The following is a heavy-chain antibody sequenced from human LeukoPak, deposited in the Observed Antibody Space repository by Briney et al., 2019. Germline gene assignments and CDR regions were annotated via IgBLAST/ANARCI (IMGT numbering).Heavy chain of an antibody. Sequence: ASVKVSCKASGYTFTGYYMHWVRQAPGQGLEWMGWINPNSGGTNYAQKFQGRVTMTRDTSISTAYMELSRLRSDDTAVYYCARVVGAVTGDYYYYGMDVWGQGTTVTVSS. D-gene: IGHD7-27*01. J-gene: IGHJ6*02. V-gene: IGHV1-2*02. CDR3: ARVVGAVTGDYYYYGMDV. CDR1: GYTFTGYY. CDR2: INPNSGGT.